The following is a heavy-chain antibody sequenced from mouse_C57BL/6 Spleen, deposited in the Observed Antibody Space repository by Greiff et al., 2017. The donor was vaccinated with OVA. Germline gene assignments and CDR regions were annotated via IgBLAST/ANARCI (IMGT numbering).Heavy chain of an antibody. D-gene: IGHD3-2*02. CDR3: AREGSSGLPYYAMDY. CDR2: ISYDGSN. J-gene: IGHJ4*01. V-gene: IGHV3-6*01. CDR1: GYSITSGYY. Sequence: VQLQQSGPGLVKPSQSLSLTCSVTGYSITSGYYWNWIRQFPGNKLEWMGYISYDGSNNYNPSLKNRISITRDTSKNQFFLKLNSVTTEDTATYYCAREGSSGLPYYAMDYWGQGTSVTVSS.